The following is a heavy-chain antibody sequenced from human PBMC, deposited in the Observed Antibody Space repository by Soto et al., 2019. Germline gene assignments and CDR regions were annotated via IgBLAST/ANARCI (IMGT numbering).Heavy chain of an antibody. CDR2: IIPIFGTA. J-gene: IGHJ6*02. V-gene: IGHV1-69*13. CDR3: ARGVCSSTSCQRTMDV. Sequence: GASVKVSCKASGGTFSSYAISWVRQAPGQGLEWMGGIIPIFGTANYAQKFQGRVTITADESTSTAYMELSNLRSEDTAVYYCARGVCSSTSCQRTMDVWGQGTTVTVSS. CDR1: GGTFSSYA. D-gene: IGHD2-2*01.